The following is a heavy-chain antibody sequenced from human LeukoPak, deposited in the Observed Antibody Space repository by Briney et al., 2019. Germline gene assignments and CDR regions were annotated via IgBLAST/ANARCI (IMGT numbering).Heavy chain of an antibody. Sequence: PSETLSLTCTVSGYSISSGYYWGWIRQPPGKGLEWIGSIYHSGSTYSNPSLKSRVTISVDTSKNQFSLKLSSVTAADTAVYYWAKTIRFFRGGNGFAPGGQGPLVPFP. V-gene: IGHV4-38-2*02. CDR2: IYHSGST. J-gene: IGHJ5*02. CDR3: AKTIRFFRGGNGFAP. CDR1: GYSISSGYY. D-gene: IGHD3-3*01.